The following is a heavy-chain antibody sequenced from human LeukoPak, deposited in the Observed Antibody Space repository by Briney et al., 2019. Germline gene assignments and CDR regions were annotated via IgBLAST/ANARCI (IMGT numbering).Heavy chain of an antibody. CDR2: INHSGST. V-gene: IGHV4-34*01. CDR1: GVSFSGYY. Sequence: SETLSLTCAVYGVSFSGYYWSWIRQPPGKGLEWIGQINHSGSTNYNPSLGSRVSISADTSNNQFFLKLNSVTAADTAVYYCAGEDVNLGSWGQGTLVTVSS. J-gene: IGHJ4*02. CDR3: AGEDVNLGS. D-gene: IGHD2-15*01.